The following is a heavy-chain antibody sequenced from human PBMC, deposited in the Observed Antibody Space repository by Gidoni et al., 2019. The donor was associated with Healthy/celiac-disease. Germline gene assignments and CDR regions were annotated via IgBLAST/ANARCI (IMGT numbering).Heavy chain of an antibody. J-gene: IGHJ4*02. CDR2: IDPSDSYT. V-gene: IGHV5-10-1*03. CDR3: ARHCLRHDIVVVPAAGGHDY. Sequence: EVQLVQSGAEVKKPGESLRISRTGSGYSFTSYWISCVRQMPGKGLEWMGRIDPSDSYTNYSPSFQGHVTISADKSISTAYLQWSSLKASDTAMYYCARHCLRHDIVVVPAAGGHDYWGQGTLVTVSS. CDR1: GYSFTSYW. D-gene: IGHD2-2*01.